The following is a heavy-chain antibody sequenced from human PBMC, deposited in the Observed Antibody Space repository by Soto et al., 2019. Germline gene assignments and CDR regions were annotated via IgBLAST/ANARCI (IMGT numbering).Heavy chain of an antibody. CDR3: AMVDVYVTPSPQDV. D-gene: IGHD3-16*01. V-gene: IGHV1-18*01. CDR2: INTYNGNT. J-gene: IGHJ6*02. CDR1: GYTFTRYG. Sequence: QVQLVQSGAEVKNPGASVKVSCKASGYTFTRYGIGWARQAPGQGLEWMGWINTYNGNTNYPQNVQGGVTLTTDTSTSTAYMELRSLRSNDTAIYYCAMVDVYVTPSPQDVWGQGTTVIVSS.